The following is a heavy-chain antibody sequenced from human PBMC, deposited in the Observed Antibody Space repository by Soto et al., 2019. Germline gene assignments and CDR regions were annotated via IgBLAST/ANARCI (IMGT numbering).Heavy chain of an antibody. CDR2: INPHTGAT. CDR3: ARTGPGTYFQISGY. V-gene: IGHV1-2*02. J-gene: IGHJ4*02. CDR1: GYTFTDYY. Sequence: QVQLVQSGAEVKKPGASVKVSCKASGYTFTDYYVHWVRQAPGQGLEWMGWINPHTGATTYALKSPGRVSMTRDTSISTAFMELSRQIPDHTAVYYCARTGPGTYFQISGYWGQGTLVTASS. D-gene: IGHD3-10*01.